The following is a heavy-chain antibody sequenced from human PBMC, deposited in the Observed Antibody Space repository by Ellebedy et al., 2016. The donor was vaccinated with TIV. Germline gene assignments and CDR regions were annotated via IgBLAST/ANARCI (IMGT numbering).Heavy chain of an antibody. D-gene: IGHD6-19*01. CDR3: ARDLDKSSGWYGGAAY. CDR2: ISYDGNSK. CDR1: GFTFNSYA. J-gene: IGHJ4*02. V-gene: IGHV3-30-3*01. Sequence: GESLKISCAASGFTFNSYAMHWVRQAPGKGLEWVAVISYDGNSKYYADSVKGRFTISRDNSITTLYLEMNSLRAEDTAVYYCARDLDKSSGWYGGAAYWGQGTLVTVSS.